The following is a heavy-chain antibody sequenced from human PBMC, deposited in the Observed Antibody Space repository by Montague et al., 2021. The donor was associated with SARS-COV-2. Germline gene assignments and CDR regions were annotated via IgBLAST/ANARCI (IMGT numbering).Heavy chain of an antibody. J-gene: IGHJ5*02. Sequence: SETLSLTCTLSGDSTSCPNCDWGWIRQAPGKGLDWIGTIYNSGTTYYXPSLKSRLTISIDTSKNQFSLKLTSVTAADTAVYYCARHRNYGDHSLDNWFHPWGQGTLVTVSS. V-gene: IGHV4-39*01. CDR3: ARHRNYGDHSLDNWFHP. CDR2: IYNSGTT. CDR1: GDSTSCPNCD. D-gene: IGHD4-17*01.